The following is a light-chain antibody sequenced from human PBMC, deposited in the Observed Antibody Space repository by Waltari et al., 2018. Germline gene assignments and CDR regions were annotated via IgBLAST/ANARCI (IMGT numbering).Light chain of an antibody. CDR1: QSVNTN. V-gene: IGKV3-15*01. Sequence: EILMTQSPGTLTVSQGDTVTLSCRASQSVNTNQAWYQQKPGQAPRLLIYGASNRATGTPARFSGSGSGTEFSLAISGLQSEDFAVYYCQQYNDWPPITFGQGTRLEIK. CDR3: QQYNDWPPIT. J-gene: IGKJ5*01. CDR2: GAS.